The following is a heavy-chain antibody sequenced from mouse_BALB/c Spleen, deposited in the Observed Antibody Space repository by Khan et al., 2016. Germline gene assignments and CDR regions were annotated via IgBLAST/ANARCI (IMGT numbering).Heavy chain of an antibody. CDR2: IYPGDGDT. CDR1: GYAFSSYW. D-gene: IGHD2-14*01. CDR3: AGGTPLAY. Sequence: QVQLQQPGAELVRPGSSVKISCKASGYAFSSYWMNWVKQRPGRGLEWIGQIYPGDGDTHYNGKFKGKATLTADKSSSTAYMQLSRLTSEDCAIYFCAGGTPLAYWGQGTLVTVSA. V-gene: IGHV1-80*01. J-gene: IGHJ3*01.